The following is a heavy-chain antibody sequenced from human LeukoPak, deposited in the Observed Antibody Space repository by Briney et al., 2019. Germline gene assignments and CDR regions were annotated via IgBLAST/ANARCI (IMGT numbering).Heavy chain of an antibody. D-gene: IGHD6-19*01. CDR2: VFYSGST. Sequence: PSETLSLTCTVSGVSLSSYYWSWIRQPPGKGLELIGYVFYSGSTNYNPSLKSRVTISVDTSKNQFSLKLNSVTAADTAVYYCARGYSSGWVFLQHWGQGTLVTVSS. J-gene: IGHJ1*01. CDR1: GVSLSSYY. CDR3: ARGYSSGWVFLQH. V-gene: IGHV4-59*01.